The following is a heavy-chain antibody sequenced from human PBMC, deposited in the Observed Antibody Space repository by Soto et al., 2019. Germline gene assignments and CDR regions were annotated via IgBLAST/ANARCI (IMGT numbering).Heavy chain of an antibody. D-gene: IGHD3-22*01. Sequence: NPSETLSLTCTFSVASFTDGSLFCGWIRQSPWKGVEWIASTYIGGMTYYNPSLRSRVTISVDTSKSQFSLRLNSVTAADTAVYYCATAPETFSTAGYYVNWFEPLGHGTLVTVSS. CDR2: TYIGGMT. CDR3: ATAPETFSTAGYYVNWFEP. V-gene: IGHV4-39*01. J-gene: IGHJ5*02. CDR1: VASFTDGSLF.